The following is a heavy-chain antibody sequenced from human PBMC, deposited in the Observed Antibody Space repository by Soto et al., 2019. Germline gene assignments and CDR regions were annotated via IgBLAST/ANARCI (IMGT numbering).Heavy chain of an antibody. CDR1: GGSFSGYY. J-gene: IGHJ6*02. CDR3: AREVRTPSLYYHGSGSSYYYGMDV. V-gene: IGHV4-34*01. CDR2: INHSGST. Sequence: QVQLQQWGAGLLKPSETLSLTCAVYGGSFSGYYWSWIRQPPGKGLEWIGEINHSGSTNYNPSLKSRVTISVDTSTIQFSLTLSSLTAAETAVYYCAREVRTPSLYYHGSGSSYYYGMDVWGQGTTVTVSS. D-gene: IGHD3-10*01.